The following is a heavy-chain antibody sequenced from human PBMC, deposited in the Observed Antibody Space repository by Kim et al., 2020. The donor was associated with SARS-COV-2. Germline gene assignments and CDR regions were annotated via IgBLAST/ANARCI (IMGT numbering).Heavy chain of an antibody. D-gene: IGHD3-22*01. Sequence: GESLKISCKGSGYSFTTYWIGLVRQMPGKGLEWMGIIYPGDSDTRYSPSFQGQVTISADKSISTAYLQWSSLKASDTAMYYCARGPNTPYYYDSSGLHHWGQGTLVTVSS. CDR2: IYPGDSDT. CDR1: GYSFTTYW. J-gene: IGHJ5*02. V-gene: IGHV5-51*01. CDR3: ARGPNTPYYYDSSGLHH.